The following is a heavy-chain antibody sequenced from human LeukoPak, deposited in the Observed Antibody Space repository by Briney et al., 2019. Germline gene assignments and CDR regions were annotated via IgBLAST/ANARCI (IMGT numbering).Heavy chain of an antibody. CDR2: INHSGST. Sequence: SETLSLTCAVYGGSFSGYYWSWIRQPPGKGLEWIGEINHSGSTNYNPSLKSRVTISVDTSKNQFSLKLSSVTAADTAVYYCAKDVGWDGSNPHDFWGQGVLVTVSS. D-gene: IGHD3-10*01. J-gene: IGHJ4*02. V-gene: IGHV4-34*01. CDR3: AKDVGWDGSNPHDF. CDR1: GGSFSGYY.